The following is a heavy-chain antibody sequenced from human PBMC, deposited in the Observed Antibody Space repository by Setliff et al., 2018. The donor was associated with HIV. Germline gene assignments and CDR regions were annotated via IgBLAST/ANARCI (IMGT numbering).Heavy chain of an antibody. D-gene: IGHD3-9*01. V-gene: IGHV1-69*13. CDR1: GGRFSNYG. J-gene: IGHJ6*03. CDR2: IIPIFGTT. Sequence: SVKVSCKASGGRFSNYGISWVRQAPGQGLEWMGGIIPIFGTTNYEQMFQGRVTMTADESTITPYMELSSLRFEDTAVYYCARAVVPTYYDVLTGYVYYMDVWGKGTTVTVSS. CDR3: ARAVVPTYYDVLTGYVYYMDV.